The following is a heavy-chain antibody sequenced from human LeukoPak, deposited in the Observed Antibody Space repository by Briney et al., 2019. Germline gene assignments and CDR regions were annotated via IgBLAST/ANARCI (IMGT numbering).Heavy chain of an antibody. D-gene: IGHD2-15*01. V-gene: IGHV4-61*02. CDR1: GGSISSGSYY. CDR2: IYTSGST. J-gene: IGHJ4*02. CDR3: ARVYCSGGSCSFDY. Sequence: SETLSLTCTVSGGSISSGSYYWSWIRQPAGKGLEWIRRIYTSGSTNYNPSLKSRVTISVDTSKNQFSLKLSSVTAADTAVYYCARVYCSGGSCSFDYWGQGTLVTVSS.